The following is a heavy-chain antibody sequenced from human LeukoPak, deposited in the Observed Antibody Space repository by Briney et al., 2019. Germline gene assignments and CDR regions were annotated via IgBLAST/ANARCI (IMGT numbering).Heavy chain of an antibody. D-gene: IGHD3-22*01. Sequence: GGSVRLSCAASGFTFIAYGMHWVRQAPGKGLEWVAFIRYDGTNKYYADSVKGRFTISRDNSKNTLYLQMNSLRPEETAVYYCAKDHRGYDSSGDPDYWGQGSLVTVSS. V-gene: IGHV3-30*02. CDR2: IRYDGTNK. CDR3: AKDHRGYDSSGDPDY. CDR1: GFTFIAYG. J-gene: IGHJ4*02.